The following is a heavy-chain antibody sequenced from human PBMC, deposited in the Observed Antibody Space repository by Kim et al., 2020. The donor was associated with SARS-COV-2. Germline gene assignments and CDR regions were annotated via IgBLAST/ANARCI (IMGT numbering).Heavy chain of an antibody. J-gene: IGHJ5*02. CDR3: ARGSSGYCSGGSCYSTAKWFDP. CDR1: GYTFTGYY. Sequence: ASVKVSCKASGYTFTGYYMHWVRQAPGQGLEWMGWINPNSGGTNYAQKFQGWVTMTRDTSISTAYMELSRLRSDDTAVYYCARGSSGYCSGGSCYSTAKWFDPWGQGTLVTVSS. CDR2: INPNSGGT. D-gene: IGHD2-15*01. V-gene: IGHV1-2*04.